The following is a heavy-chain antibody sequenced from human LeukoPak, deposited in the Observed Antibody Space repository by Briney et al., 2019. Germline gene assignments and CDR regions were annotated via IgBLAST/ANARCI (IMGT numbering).Heavy chain of an antibody. Sequence: NPGGSLRLSCAASGFTFSSYSMNWVRQAPGKGLEWVSSISSSSSYIYYADSVKGRFTISRDNAKNSLYLQMNSLRAEDTAVYYCARDSQYYYDSSGHDAFDIWGQGTMVTVSS. CDR3: ARDSQYYYDSSGHDAFDI. D-gene: IGHD3-22*01. CDR2: ISSSSSYI. J-gene: IGHJ3*02. CDR1: GFTFSSYS. V-gene: IGHV3-21*01.